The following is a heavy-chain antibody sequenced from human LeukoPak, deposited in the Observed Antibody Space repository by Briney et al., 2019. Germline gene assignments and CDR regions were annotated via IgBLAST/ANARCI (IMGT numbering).Heavy chain of an antibody. CDR1: GFTFSSYS. J-gene: IGHJ4*02. Sequence: GGSLRLSCAASGFTFSSYSMDWVRQAPGKGLEWVSSISSSGSYIYYADSLKGRFTISRDNAKNSLYLQMNSLRAEDTAVYYCARDPTVDYWGQGTLVTVSS. CDR3: ARDPTVDY. V-gene: IGHV3-21*01. CDR2: ISSSGSYI. D-gene: IGHD4-11*01.